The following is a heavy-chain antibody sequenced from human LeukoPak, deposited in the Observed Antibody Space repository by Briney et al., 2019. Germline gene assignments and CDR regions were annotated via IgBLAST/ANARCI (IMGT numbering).Heavy chain of an antibody. CDR2: IYPGDSET. Sequence: GESLKISCKGSGYSFTNYYIAWVRQMPGKGLEWMGIIYPGDSETTYSPSFQGQVTISADKSISTAYLQWSSLKASDSAIYYCAIFDFLFGEITQWFDPWGQGTPVTVSS. V-gene: IGHV5-51*01. D-gene: IGHD3-16*01. CDR3: AIFDFLFGEITQWFDP. CDR1: GYSFTNYY. J-gene: IGHJ5*02.